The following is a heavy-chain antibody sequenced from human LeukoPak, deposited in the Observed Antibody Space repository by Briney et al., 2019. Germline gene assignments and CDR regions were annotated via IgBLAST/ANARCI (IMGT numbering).Heavy chain of an antibody. CDR1: GGSFSGYY. D-gene: IGHD6-19*01. J-gene: IGHJ4*02. V-gene: IGHV4-34*01. Sequence: SETLSLTCAVYGGSFSGYYWSWIRRPPGKGLEWIGEINHSGSTNDNPSLKSRVTISVDTSKNQFFLKLSSVTAADTAVYYCARPVSRSSGWYYNYWGQGTLVTVSS. CDR3: ARPVSRSSGWYYNY. CDR2: INHSGST.